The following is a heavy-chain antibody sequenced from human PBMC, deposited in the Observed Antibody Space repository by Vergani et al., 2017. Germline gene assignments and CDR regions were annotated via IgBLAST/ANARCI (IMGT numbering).Heavy chain of an antibody. CDR3: AKNPGISTTRHYYAMDV. V-gene: IGHV3-11*04. J-gene: IGHJ6*02. CDR2: ISPGASTV. D-gene: IGHD1-1*01. CDR1: GFKFSDHD. Sequence: QVQLVESGGGVVQRGGSLRLSCAASGFKFSDHDMSWIRQAPGKGLEWVSHISPGASTVSYTDSVTGRFTVSRDNDNNSLTLDMTTLRVEDTAVYYCAKNPGISTTRHYYAMDVWGQGTTVTVSS.